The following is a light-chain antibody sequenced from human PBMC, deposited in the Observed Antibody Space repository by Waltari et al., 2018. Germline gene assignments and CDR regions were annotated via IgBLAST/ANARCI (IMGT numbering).Light chain of an antibody. J-gene: IGLJ2*01. CDR1: SSDVGGYNY. Sequence: QSALTQPASVSGSPGQSITISCTGTSSDVGGYNYVSWYQQHPGKAKPRIYDVSKRPSGVSTRFSGSKSGNTASLTISGLQAEDEADYYCSSYTSSSTVVFGGGTKLTVL. V-gene: IGLV2-14*01. CDR3: SSYTSSSTVV. CDR2: DVS.